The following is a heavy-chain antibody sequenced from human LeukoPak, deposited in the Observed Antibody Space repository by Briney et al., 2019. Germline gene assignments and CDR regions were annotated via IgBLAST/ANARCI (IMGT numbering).Heavy chain of an antibody. J-gene: IGHJ1*01. V-gene: IGHV4-34*01. D-gene: IGHD3-3*01. Sequence: SETLSLTCAVYGGSFSGYFWGCLRQSPGKGLEGIGSIYHSCSTYFHPSLQSRVTLSEDTSKNQFSLKLSSVTATDTAVYHCAITKPYLAKHFQQWGQGTLVPVSS. CDR3: AITKPYLAKHFQQ. CDR2: IYHSCST. CDR1: GGSFSGYF.